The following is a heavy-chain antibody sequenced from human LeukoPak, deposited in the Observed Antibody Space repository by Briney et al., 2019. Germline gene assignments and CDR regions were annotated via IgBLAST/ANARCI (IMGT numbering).Heavy chain of an antibody. Sequence: PGGSLRLSCTASGFTFGDYAMSWVRQAPGKGLEGGGFIRSKAYGGTTEYAASVKGRFTISRDDSKSIAYLQMNSLKTEDTAVYYCTRVDTAMVYYYYYYMDVWGKGTTVTVSS. CDR1: GFTFGDYA. CDR3: TRVDTAMVYYYYYYMDV. J-gene: IGHJ6*03. CDR2: IRSKAYGGTT. V-gene: IGHV3-49*04. D-gene: IGHD5-18*01.